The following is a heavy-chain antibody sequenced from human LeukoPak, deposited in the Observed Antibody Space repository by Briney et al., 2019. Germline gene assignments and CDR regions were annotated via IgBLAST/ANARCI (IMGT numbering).Heavy chain of an antibody. Sequence: PGGSLRLSCAASGFTFSAYEMNWVRQAPGKGLEWFSYISGSGETIYYAASVKGRFTISRDNAKNSLSLQMNSLRAEDTAVYYCVSAYGGLLDYWGQGTLVTVSS. J-gene: IGHJ4*02. CDR2: ISGSGETI. V-gene: IGHV3-48*03. D-gene: IGHD3-16*01. CDR3: VSAYGGLLDY. CDR1: GFTFSAYE.